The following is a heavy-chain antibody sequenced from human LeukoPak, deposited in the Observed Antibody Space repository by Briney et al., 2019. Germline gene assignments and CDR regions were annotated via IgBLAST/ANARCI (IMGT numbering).Heavy chain of an antibody. CDR3: ARGDYGDSQGPPNFDY. CDR1: GGTFSSYA. Sequence: GASVKVSCKASGGTFSSYAISWVRQAPGQGLEWMGRIIPILGIANYAQKFQGRVTITADKSTSTAYMELSSLRSEDTAVYYCARGDYGDSQGPPNFDYWGQGTLVTVSS. V-gene: IGHV1-69*04. D-gene: IGHD4-17*01. CDR2: IIPILGIA. J-gene: IGHJ4*02.